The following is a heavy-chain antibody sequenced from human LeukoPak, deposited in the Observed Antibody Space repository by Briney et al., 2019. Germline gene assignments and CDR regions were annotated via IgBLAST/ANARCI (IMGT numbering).Heavy chain of an antibody. V-gene: IGHV4-34*01. CDR1: GFTFSSYS. D-gene: IGHD2-21*02. CDR2: INHSGST. CDR3: ARGPVCGGDCYSAHFDY. J-gene: IGHJ4*02. Sequence: GSLRLSCAASGFTFSSYSMNWVRQPPGKGLEWIGEINHSGSTNYNPSLKSRVTISVDTSKNQFSLKLSSVTAADTAVYYCARGPVCGGDCYSAHFDYWGQGTLVTVSS.